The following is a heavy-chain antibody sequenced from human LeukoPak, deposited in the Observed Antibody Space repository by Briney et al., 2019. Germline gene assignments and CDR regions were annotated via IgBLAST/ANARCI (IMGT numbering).Heavy chain of an antibody. CDR2: ISSSSSTT. Sequence: GGSLRLSCAASGFTFSTYSMNWVRQAPGKGLEWVSYISSSSSTTYYADSVKGRFTISRDNAKNSLYLQMNSLRAEDTAVYYCARGSTYYDSSGQVPFDYWGQGTLDTVSS. CDR1: GFTFSTYS. CDR3: ARGSTYYDSSGQVPFDY. D-gene: IGHD3-22*01. V-gene: IGHV3-48*01. J-gene: IGHJ4*02.